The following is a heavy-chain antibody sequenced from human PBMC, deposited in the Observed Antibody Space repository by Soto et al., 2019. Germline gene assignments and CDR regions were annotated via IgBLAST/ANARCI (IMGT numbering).Heavy chain of an antibody. CDR3: ARGTNYYDRFYGY. CDR1: GGSFSGYY. J-gene: IGHJ4*02. Sequence: SETLSLTCAVYGGSFSGYYWSWIRQPPGKGLEWIGEINHSGSTNYNPSLKSRVTISVDTSKNQFSLKLSSVTAADTAVYYCARGTNYYDRFYGYWGQGTLVAVS. D-gene: IGHD3-22*01. V-gene: IGHV4-34*01. CDR2: INHSGST.